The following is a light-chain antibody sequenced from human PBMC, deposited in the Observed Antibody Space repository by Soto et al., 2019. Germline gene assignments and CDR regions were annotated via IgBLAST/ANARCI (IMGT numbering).Light chain of an antibody. CDR2: DVS. J-gene: IGLJ1*01. CDR1: SSDVGAYNY. CDR3: SSFTSSSTRV. Sequence: QSVXTQSASVSGSPGQSITISCTGTSSDVGAYNYVSWYQQHPGKAPKLIIYDVSNRPSGVSNRFSGSKSGNTASLTISALQAEDEADYYCSSFTSSSTRVFGTGTKVTVL. V-gene: IGLV2-14*01.